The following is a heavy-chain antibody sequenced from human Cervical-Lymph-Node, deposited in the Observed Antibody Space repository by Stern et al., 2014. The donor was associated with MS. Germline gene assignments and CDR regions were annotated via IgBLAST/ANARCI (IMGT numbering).Heavy chain of an antibody. D-gene: IGHD2-15*01. CDR2: INWNGGST. CDR3: ARQDCSGGSCYSSAFDI. J-gene: IGHJ3*02. Sequence: EVQLVESGGGVVRPGGSLRLSCVASGFTFDDYGMSWVRQAPGKGLEWVSGINWNGGSTGYADSVKGRFTISRDNAKNSLYLQMNSLRAEDTALYHCARQDCSGGSCYSSAFDIWGQGTMVTVSS. CDR1: GFTFDDYG. V-gene: IGHV3-20*01.